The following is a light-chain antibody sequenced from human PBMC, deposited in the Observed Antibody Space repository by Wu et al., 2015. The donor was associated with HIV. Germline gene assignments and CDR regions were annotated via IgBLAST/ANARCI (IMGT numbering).Light chain of an antibody. Sequence: IVLTQFPATLSLSPGERAILSCRAGQSISTYLAWYQQKPGQAPRLLISDASNRATGIPDRFSGSGSGTDFTLTISSLEPEDFAIYYCQQRSNWPLTFGGGTKVEI. CDR2: DAS. J-gene: IGKJ4*01. V-gene: IGKV3-11*01. CDR3: QQRSNWPLT. CDR1: QSISTY.